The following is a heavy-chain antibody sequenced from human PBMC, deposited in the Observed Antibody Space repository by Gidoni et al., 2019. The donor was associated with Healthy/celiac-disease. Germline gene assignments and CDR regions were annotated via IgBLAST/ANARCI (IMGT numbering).Heavy chain of an antibody. CDR3: AKISDYYGSGSYSPYYYYYMDV. J-gene: IGHJ6*03. V-gene: IGHV3-30*18. CDR2: ISYDGSNK. D-gene: IGHD3-10*01. Sequence: QVQLVESGGGVVQPGRSLRLSCAASGFTFSSYGMHWVRQAPGKGLEWVAVISYDGSNKYYADSVKGRFTISRDNSKNTLYLQMNSLRAEDTAVYYCAKISDYYGSGSYSPYYYYYMDVWGKGTTVTVSS. CDR1: GFTFSSYG.